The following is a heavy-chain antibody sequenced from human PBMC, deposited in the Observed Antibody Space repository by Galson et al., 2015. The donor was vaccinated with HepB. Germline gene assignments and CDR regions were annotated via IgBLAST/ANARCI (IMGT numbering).Heavy chain of an antibody. CDR2: IWYDGSNK. D-gene: IGHD1-26*01. Sequence: SLRLSCAASGFTFSSFGMHWVRQAPGKGLEWVALIWYDGSNKYYGDSVKGRFTISRDNPKNTLYLEMNSLRAEDAAVHYCAREGAGQMGTFDYWRQGTLVTVSS. J-gene: IGHJ4*02. V-gene: IGHV3-33*01. CDR3: AREGAGQMGTFDY. CDR1: GFTFSSFG.